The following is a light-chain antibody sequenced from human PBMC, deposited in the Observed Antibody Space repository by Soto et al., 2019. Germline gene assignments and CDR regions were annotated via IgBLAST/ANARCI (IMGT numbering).Light chain of an antibody. CDR1: SSDVGGYNY. CDR2: DVS. CDR3: CSYAGSSTYV. J-gene: IGLJ1*01. Sequence: QSALTQPRSVSGSPGQSVTISCTGTSSDVGGYNYVSWYQQHPGKAPKLMIYDVSKRPSGVPDRFSGSKSGNTPSLTISGLQAEDEADYYCCSYAGSSTYVFGTGTKLTVL. V-gene: IGLV2-11*01.